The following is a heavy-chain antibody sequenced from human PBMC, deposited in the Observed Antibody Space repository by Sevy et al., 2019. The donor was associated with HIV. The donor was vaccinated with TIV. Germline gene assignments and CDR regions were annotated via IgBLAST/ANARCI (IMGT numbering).Heavy chain of an antibody. J-gene: IGHJ4*02. CDR2: IKQDGSEK. D-gene: IGHD3-22*01. CDR1: GFTFSRYW. Sequence: GGSLRLSCAASGFTFSRYWMSWVRQAPGKGLEWVANIKQDGSEKYYVDSVKGRFTISRDNAKNSLYLQMSSLRAEDTAVYYCARLKDDSSGYTFGYWGQGTLVTVSS. V-gene: IGHV3-7*03. CDR3: ARLKDDSSGYTFGY.